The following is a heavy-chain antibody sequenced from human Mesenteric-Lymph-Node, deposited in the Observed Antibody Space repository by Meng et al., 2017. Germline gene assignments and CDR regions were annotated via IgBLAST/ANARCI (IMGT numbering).Heavy chain of an antibody. CDR1: DYIFTSYG. Sequence: QVQLVQSGVEVKKSGASVKVSCKASDYIFTSYGLSWVRQAPGQGLEWMGWISGHNGNTKYAQQFQGRVTMTTDTSTSTAYMELRSPRADDTAVYYCARVTMIGYFDYWGQGTLVTVSS. CDR2: ISGHNGNT. CDR3: ARVTMIGYFDY. J-gene: IGHJ4*01. D-gene: IGHD3-22*01. V-gene: IGHV1-18*01.